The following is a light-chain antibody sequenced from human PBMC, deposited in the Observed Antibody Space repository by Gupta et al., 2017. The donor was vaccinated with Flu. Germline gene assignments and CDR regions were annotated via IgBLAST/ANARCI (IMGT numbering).Light chain of an antibody. CDR1: KIGSKS. J-gene: IGLJ3*02. CDR2: DDS. Sequence: SYVLTQPPSVSVAPGQTASLTCGGDKIGSKSVHWYQQKPGQAPVLVLYDDSDRPSGIPDRFSGSNSGNTASLTISRVEAGDEADYYCQVWDISGDHVFGGGTKLTVL. V-gene: IGLV3-21*02. CDR3: QVWDISGDHV.